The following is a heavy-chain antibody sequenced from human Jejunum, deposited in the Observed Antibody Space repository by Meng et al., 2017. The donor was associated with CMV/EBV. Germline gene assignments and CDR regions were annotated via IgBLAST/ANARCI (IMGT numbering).Heavy chain of an antibody. Sequence: QVWLQESGPGLVKPSQTLSLTCTGSGGSVSSGNNYWIWIRQPPGRGLEWIGYIYYSGRTYYNPSLESRVTMSVDTSKNQFSLNLNSVTAADTAVYYCARVNGDCFSTICYKGWFDPWGQGTLVTVSS. CDR1: GGSVSSGNNY. J-gene: IGHJ5*02. D-gene: IGHD2-2*02. V-gene: IGHV4-30-4*01. CDR3: ARVNGDCFSTICYKGWFDP. CDR2: IYYSGRT.